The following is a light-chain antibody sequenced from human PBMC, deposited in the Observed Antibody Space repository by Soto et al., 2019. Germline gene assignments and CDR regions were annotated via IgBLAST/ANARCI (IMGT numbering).Light chain of an antibody. CDR2: AAS. J-gene: IGKJ1*01. V-gene: IGKV1-27*01. CDR1: QGISNY. CDR3: QKYSSARWT. Sequence: DLQMTQSPSSLSASVGNRVTITCRASQGISNYLAWYQQKPGKVPKLLIYAASTLQSGVPSRFSGSGSGTDFTLTITSLHPEDVATYYCQKYSSARWTFGQGTKVEI.